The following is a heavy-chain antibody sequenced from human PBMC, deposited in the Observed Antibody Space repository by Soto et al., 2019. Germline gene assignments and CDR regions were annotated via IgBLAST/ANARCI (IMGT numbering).Heavy chain of an antibody. J-gene: IGHJ5*02. V-gene: IGHV3-21*01. D-gene: IGHD5-18*01. CDR3: ARDRGLPAMVTAPA. Sequence: RKAPGKGLEWVESISSSSSYIYYADSVKGRFTISRDNAKNSLYLQMNSLRAEDTAVYYCARDRGLPAMVTAPAWGQGTLVTVSS. CDR2: ISSSSSYI.